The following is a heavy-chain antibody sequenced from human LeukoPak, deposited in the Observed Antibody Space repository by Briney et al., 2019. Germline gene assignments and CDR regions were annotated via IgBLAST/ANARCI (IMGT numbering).Heavy chain of an antibody. CDR1: GYTFTSYG. CDR2: ISAYNGNT. Sequence: GASVKVSCKASGYTFTSYGISWVRQAPGQGLEWMGWISAYNGNTDYAQKLQGRVTMTTGTPTSTAYMELRSLRSDDTAVYYCARDDVPAAIFANWFDPWGQGTLVTVSS. CDR3: ARDDVPAAIFANWFDP. J-gene: IGHJ5*02. V-gene: IGHV1-18*01. D-gene: IGHD2-2*01.